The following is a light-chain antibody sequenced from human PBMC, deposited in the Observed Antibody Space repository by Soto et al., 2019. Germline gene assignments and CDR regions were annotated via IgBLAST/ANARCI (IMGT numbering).Light chain of an antibody. CDR1: QSLLHSDGKTY. J-gene: IGKJ4*01. CDR3: MQSIQLPLT. CDR2: EVS. Sequence: DIVMTQTPLSLSVTPGQPASISCKSSQSLLHSDGKTYLYWDLQKPGQPPQLLFYEVSNRFSGVPDRFSGSGSGTDFTLKISRVEAEDVGVYYCMQSIQLPLTFGGGTKVEIK. V-gene: IGKV2D-29*01.